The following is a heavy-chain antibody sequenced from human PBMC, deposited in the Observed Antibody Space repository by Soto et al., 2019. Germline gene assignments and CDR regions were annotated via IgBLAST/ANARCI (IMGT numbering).Heavy chain of an antibody. CDR2: IYPGDSDT. V-gene: IGHV5-51*01. J-gene: IGHJ6*02. CDR1: GYSFTSYW. D-gene: IGHD3-9*01. Sequence: GESLKISCKGSGYSFTSYWIGWVRQMPGKGLEWMGIIYPGDSDTRYSPSFQGQVTISADKSISTAYLQWSSLKASDTAMYYCARYQGGLYDILTQQPYYYYGMDVWGQGTTVTVSS. CDR3: ARYQGGLYDILTQQPYYYYGMDV.